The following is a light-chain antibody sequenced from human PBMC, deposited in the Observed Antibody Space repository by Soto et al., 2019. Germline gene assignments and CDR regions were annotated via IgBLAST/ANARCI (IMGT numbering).Light chain of an antibody. CDR2: DAS. J-gene: IGKJ1*01. CDR3: QQFHSFSRT. V-gene: IGKV1-5*01. Sequence: DIQMTQSPSTLSASVGDRVTITCRASQNINSWLAWYQQKPGKAPNLLIYDASTLESGVPSRFSGSGSGTEFTLTISSLQPADFATYYCQQFHSFSRTFGQGTKVEVK. CDR1: QNINSW.